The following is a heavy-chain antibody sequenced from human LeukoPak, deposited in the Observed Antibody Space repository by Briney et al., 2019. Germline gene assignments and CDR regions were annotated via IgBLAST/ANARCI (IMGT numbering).Heavy chain of an antibody. D-gene: IGHD4-17*01. J-gene: IGHJ4*02. CDR3: AKGGEAYGDSRFDC. CDR2: ISSSGGST. CDR1: GFTFNNYA. Sequence: GASLRLSCAASGFTFNNYAMTWVRQAPGKGLEWVSTISSSGGSTHYADSVKGRFTISRDNSKNTLYLQMDSLRLVDTAVYYCAKGGEAYGDSRFDCWGQGTLVTVSS. V-gene: IGHV3-23*01.